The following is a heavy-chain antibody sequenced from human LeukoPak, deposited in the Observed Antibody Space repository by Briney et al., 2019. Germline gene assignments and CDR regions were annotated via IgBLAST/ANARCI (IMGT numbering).Heavy chain of an antibody. CDR2: VYSGGST. CDR3: ARDRWVGGYDYFDY. D-gene: IGHD5-12*01. V-gene: IGHV3-66*02. Sequence: GGSLRLSCAACGFSVSSNYMSWVRQAPGKALEWVSVVYSGGSTYYADSVKGRFTISRDNSKNTLYLQMNSLRAEDTAVYYCARDRWVGGYDYFDYWGQGTLVTVSS. CDR1: GFSVSSNY. J-gene: IGHJ4*02.